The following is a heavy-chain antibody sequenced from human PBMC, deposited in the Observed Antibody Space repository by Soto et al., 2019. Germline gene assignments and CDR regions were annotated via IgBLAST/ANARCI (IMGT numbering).Heavy chain of an antibody. D-gene: IGHD6-6*01. Sequence: GGSLRLSCAASGFTFSSYGMHWVRQAPGKGLEWVAVISYDGSNKYYADSVKGRFTISRDNSKNTLYLQMNSLRAEDTAVYYCAKDGSSSLGPYYYYGMDVWGQGTTVT. CDR2: ISYDGSNK. V-gene: IGHV3-30*18. CDR1: GFTFSSYG. CDR3: AKDGSSSLGPYYYYGMDV. J-gene: IGHJ6*02.